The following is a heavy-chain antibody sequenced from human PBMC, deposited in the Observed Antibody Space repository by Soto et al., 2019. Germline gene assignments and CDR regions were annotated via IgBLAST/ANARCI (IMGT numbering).Heavy chain of an antibody. CDR3: ARLIGNSWLDS. D-gene: IGHD2-8*01. CDR1: GDSVYTNSAT. CDR2: TYYRSNWYT. Sequence: SHTLLLTCAISGDSVYTNSATWDWIRQSPSRGLEWLGRTYYRSNWYTDYAVSVKGRITISPDTSNNQLSLQLNSVTPDDTAVYYCARLIGNSWLDSWGQGTLVTVSS. V-gene: IGHV6-1*01. J-gene: IGHJ5*01.